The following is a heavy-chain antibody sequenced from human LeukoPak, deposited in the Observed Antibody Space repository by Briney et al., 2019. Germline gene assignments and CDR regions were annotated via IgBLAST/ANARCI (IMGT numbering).Heavy chain of an antibody. Sequence: GGSLRLSCAVSGFTLSAYWMHWVRQVPGKGLVWVSRINTDGAFTNYADSVEGRFTISKDNAKNTLSLQMNSLRAEDTAVYYCARDRVLGSGSYDYWGQGTLVTVSS. CDR1: GFTLSAYW. D-gene: IGHD3-10*01. CDR3: ARDRVLGSGSYDY. V-gene: IGHV3-74*01. J-gene: IGHJ4*02. CDR2: INTDGAFT.